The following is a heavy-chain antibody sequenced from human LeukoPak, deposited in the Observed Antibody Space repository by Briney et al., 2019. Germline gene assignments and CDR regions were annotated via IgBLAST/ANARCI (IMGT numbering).Heavy chain of an antibody. CDR1: GGSISSSSYY. Sequence: SETLSLTCTVSGGSISSSSYYWGWIRQPPGKGVEWIGSIYYSGSTYYNPSLKSRVTISVDTSKTQFSLKLSSVTAADTAVYYCAGYGDYFEGLWCYYFDYWGQGTLVTVSS. V-gene: IGHV4-39*01. CDR2: IYYSGST. D-gene: IGHD4-17*01. J-gene: IGHJ4*02. CDR3: AGYGDYFEGLWCYYFDY.